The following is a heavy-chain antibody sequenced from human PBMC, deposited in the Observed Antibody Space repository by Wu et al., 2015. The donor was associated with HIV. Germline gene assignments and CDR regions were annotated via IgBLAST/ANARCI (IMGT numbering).Heavy chain of an antibody. V-gene: IGHV1-69*02. CDR1: GDTLSTYT. Sequence: QVQLVQSGAEMKRPGSSVKVSCKASGDTLSTYTINWVRQAPGQGLEWIGRVIPALDISNYAQKFKGRVTITADESTSTVYMEVSSLGSEDTAVYFCASVTMTRGVTPWDYYGMAVWGPGSTVIVSS. J-gene: IGHJ6*02. CDR3: ASVTMTRGVTPWDYYGMAV. CDR2: VIPALDIS. D-gene: IGHD3-10*01.